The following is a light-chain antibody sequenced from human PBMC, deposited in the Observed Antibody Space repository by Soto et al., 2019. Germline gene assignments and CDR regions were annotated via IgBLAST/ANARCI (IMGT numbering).Light chain of an antibody. CDR3: QQYNHY. J-gene: IGKJ3*01. CDR1: QSINNW. V-gene: IGKV1-5*01. Sequence: DRRMTQSPSTLSASVGDRVTITCRASQSINNWLAWYHQKPGKAPDLLIYDASILKSGVPLRFGGSASGTEFTLTISSLQPEDFATYYCQQYNHYFGPGTQVEIK. CDR2: DAS.